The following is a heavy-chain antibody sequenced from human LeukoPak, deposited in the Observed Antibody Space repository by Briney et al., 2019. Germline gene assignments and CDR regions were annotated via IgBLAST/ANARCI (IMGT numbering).Heavy chain of an antibody. J-gene: IGHJ4*02. D-gene: IGHD1-26*01. V-gene: IGHV3-23*01. CDR3: ARPSGSYFRYFDY. Sequence: GGSLRLSCAASGFTFDDYTMHWVRQAPGKGLEWVSAISGSGGSTYYADSVKGRFTISRDNAKNSLYLQMNSLRAEDTAVYYCARPSGSYFRYFDYWGQGTLVTVSS. CDR1: GFTFDDYT. CDR2: ISGSGGST.